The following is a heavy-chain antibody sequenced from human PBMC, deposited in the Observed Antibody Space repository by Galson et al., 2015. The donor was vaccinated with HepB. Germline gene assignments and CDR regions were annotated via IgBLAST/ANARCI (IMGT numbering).Heavy chain of an antibody. CDR1: GGSISSYY. CDR3: ARGVDGYNSDY. CDR2: IYYSGST. V-gene: IGHV4-59*01. J-gene: IGHJ4*02. Sequence: ETLSLTCTVSGGSISSYYWSWIRQPPGKGLEWIGYIYYSGSTNYNPSLKSRVTISVDTSKNQFSLKLSSVTAADTAVYYCARGVDGYNSDYWGQGTLVTVSS. D-gene: IGHD5-24*01.